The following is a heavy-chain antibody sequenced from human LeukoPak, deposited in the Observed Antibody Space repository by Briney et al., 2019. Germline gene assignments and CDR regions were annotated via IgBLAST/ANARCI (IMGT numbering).Heavy chain of an antibody. CDR1: GGSISSYY. Sequence: SETLSLTCTVSGGSISSYYWSWIRQPPGKGLEWIGYIYYSGSTSYNPSLKSRVTISVDTSKNQFSLKLSSVTAADTAVYYCARDGQYYDSAFDIWGQGTMVTVSS. J-gene: IGHJ3*02. CDR3: ARDGQYYDSAFDI. V-gene: IGHV4-59*01. D-gene: IGHD3-22*01. CDR2: IYYSGST.